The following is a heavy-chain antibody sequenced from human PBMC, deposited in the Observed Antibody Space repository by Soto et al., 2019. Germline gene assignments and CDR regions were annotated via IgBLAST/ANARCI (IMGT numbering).Heavy chain of an antibody. Sequence: EVVLLESGGGLAQPGGSLRLSCAASGFTFSTNAMNWLRQAPGKGLEWVAGVSGSGGSPHHADSVKGRFTISRDNSNNTLYLQMNSLRTEDTAVYYCAKAPAVVTGDVYSYYFMDVWGRGTTVAV. CDR2: VSGSGGSP. D-gene: IGHD2-21*02. J-gene: IGHJ6*03. CDR3: AKAPAVVTGDVYSYYFMDV. V-gene: IGHV3-23*01. CDR1: GFTFSTNA.